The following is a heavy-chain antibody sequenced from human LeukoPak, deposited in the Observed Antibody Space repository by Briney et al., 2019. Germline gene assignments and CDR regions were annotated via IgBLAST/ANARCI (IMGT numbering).Heavy chain of an antibody. V-gene: IGHV1-18*01. CDR1: GYTFTDYG. Sequence: ASVTVSCKASGYTFTDYGITWVRPTPTQGLPWMGWISAYNGNTNYAQDIQGRATMTTDTSTTTAYMVLRNLRSDNTAVYYCARGGRWESHTDYWGQGTLVTVSS. CDR3: ARGGRWESHTDY. J-gene: IGHJ4*02. CDR2: ISAYNGNT. D-gene: IGHD1-26*01.